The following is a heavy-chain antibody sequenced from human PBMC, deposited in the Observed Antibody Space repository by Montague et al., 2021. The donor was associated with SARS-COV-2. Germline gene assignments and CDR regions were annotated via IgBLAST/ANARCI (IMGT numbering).Heavy chain of an antibody. CDR1: RDSISSHNYF. D-gene: IGHD3-10*01. J-gene: IGHJ3*02. V-gene: IGHV4-39*07. CDR3: AKDGEALAWGTFDI. Sequence: SETLSLTCTVSRDSISSHNYFWAWICQPPGKGLEWIGSVDYSGLTFYNPSLESRVTISVDTSKKQFSLKVNSVTAADTAVYCCAKDGEALAWGTFDIWGQGTMVTVSS. CDR2: VDYSGLT.